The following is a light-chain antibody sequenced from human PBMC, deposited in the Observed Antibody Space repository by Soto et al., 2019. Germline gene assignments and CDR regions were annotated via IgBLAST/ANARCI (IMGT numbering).Light chain of an antibody. CDR3: QQYKNWPPLP. CDR2: GAS. J-gene: IGKJ4*01. V-gene: IGKV3-15*01. Sequence: EIVMTQSPATLSVSPGETATLSCRASQSVGSALAWYQHKPGQAPRLLIVGASIRATGVPGRFSGGGSGTEFTLTISSLQSEDFAVYYCQQYKNWPPLPFGGGTTVEIK. CDR1: QSVGSA.